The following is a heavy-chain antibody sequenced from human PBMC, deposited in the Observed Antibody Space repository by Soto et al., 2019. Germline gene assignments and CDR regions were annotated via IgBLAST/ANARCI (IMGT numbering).Heavy chain of an antibody. D-gene: IGHD3-10*01. CDR3: ARADYGYFDP. J-gene: IGHJ4*02. Sequence: QVQLVQSGVEVKKPGASVKVSCRTSGYTFTNYGISWVRQAPGQGLEWMGWISAYNGNTNYAQKLQVRVNMTTDTATTTAYMELRSLRSDEPSVYYCARADYGYFDPWGQGTLVTVSS. CDR2: ISAYNGNT. V-gene: IGHV1-18*01. CDR1: GYTFTNYG.